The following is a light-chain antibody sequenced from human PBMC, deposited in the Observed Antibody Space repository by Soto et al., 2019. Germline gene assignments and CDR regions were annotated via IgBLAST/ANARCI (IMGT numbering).Light chain of an antibody. CDR3: KHHSNWLRT. Sequence: EVVLTQSPATLSLSPGERATLSCRASQTVGGHFAWYQQKPGQAPRLLISETSNRATGIPGRFSGSGSGTDVTLTIRSLEPEDFAVYYCKHHSNWLRTFGGGTKVDIK. J-gene: IGKJ4*01. CDR1: QTVGGH. CDR2: ETS. V-gene: IGKV3-11*01.